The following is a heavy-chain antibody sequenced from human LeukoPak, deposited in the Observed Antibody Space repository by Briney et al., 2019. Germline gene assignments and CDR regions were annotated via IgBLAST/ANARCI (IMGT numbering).Heavy chain of an antibody. CDR2: ISGSGGST. D-gene: IGHD3-22*01. CDR1: GFTFSSYA. V-gene: IGHV3-23*01. Sequence: GGSLRLSCAASGFTFSSYAMSWVRQAPGKGLEWVSAISGSGGSTYYADSVKGRFTISRDNSKNTLYLQMNSLRAEDTAVYYCAKYQGRYYDTYAFDVWGQGTMVTVSS. J-gene: IGHJ3*01. CDR3: AKYQGRYYDTYAFDV.